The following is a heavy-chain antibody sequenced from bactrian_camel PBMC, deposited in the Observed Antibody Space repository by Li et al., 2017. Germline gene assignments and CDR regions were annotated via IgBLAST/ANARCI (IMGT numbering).Heavy chain of an antibody. J-gene: IGHJ4*01. CDR2: FSPNAVT. CDR3: AATSRPYCFLTPGSFDS. Sequence: VQLVESGGGLVQAGGSLRLSCAPSGVTYSNYYMAWFRQAPGKERERVAGFSPNAVTDYADSVKGRFTISKDSRDFLNLEMNSLKPEDSAMYYCAATSRPYCFLTPGSFDSWGQGTQVTVS. V-gene: IGHV3S55*01. D-gene: IGHD3*01. CDR1: GVTYSNYY.